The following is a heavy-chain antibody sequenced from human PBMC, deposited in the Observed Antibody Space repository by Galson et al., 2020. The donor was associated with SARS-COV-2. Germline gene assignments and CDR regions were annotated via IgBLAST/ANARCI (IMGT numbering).Heavy chain of an antibody. Sequence: PGGSLRLSCAASGFTFSNYAMSWVRQAPGKGLEWVSSISGSGGSTYSADSVKGRFTISRDNSKNTLYLQMNSLRAEDTAVYYCAKGNGQFLFDPWGQGTPVTVSS. D-gene: IGHD4-4*01. J-gene: IGHJ5*02. CDR1: GFTFSNYA. V-gene: IGHV3-23*01. CDR2: ISGSGGST. CDR3: AKGNGQFLFDP.